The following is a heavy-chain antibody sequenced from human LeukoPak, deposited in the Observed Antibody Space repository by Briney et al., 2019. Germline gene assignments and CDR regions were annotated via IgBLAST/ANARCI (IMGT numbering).Heavy chain of an antibody. V-gene: IGHV3-23*01. CDR3: ARDGERWGSGYFDY. Sequence: PGGSLRLSCTVSGFTLSSYEMSWIRQAPGKGLEWVSSVDYSADSTHYADSVMGRFTISRDNAKNSLYLQMNSLRAEDTAVYYRARDGERWGSGYFDYWGQGTLVTVSS. D-gene: IGHD3-16*01. CDR1: GFTLSSYE. J-gene: IGHJ4*02. CDR2: VDYSADST.